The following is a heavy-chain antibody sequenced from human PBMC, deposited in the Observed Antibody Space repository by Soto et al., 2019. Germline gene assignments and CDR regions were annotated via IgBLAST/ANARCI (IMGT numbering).Heavy chain of an antibody. Sequence: ASVKVSFKASGYTFTKYYLHWVRQAPGQGLEWVGMINPSARSASYAQKLRGRLTMDRDTSTTTVYMELSRLTFEDTAVYFCARDNSAANGVLDHWGQGTLVTVSS. CDR2: INPSARSA. CDR3: ARDNSAANGVLDH. J-gene: IGHJ4*02. V-gene: IGHV1-46*04. D-gene: IGHD1-1*01. CDR1: GYTFTKYY.